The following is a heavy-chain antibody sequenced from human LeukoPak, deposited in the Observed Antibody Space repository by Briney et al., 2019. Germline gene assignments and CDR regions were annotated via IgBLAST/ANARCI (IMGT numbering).Heavy chain of an antibody. D-gene: IGHD1-26*01. V-gene: IGHV3-66*02. CDR1: GFTVSSNY. J-gene: IGHJ6*02. CDR3: ARVVGSYYGMDV. CDR2: IYSGGST. Sequence: GGSLRLSCAASGFTVSSNYMSWVRQAPGKGLEWVSVIYSGGSTYYADSVKGRFTISRDNSKNTLYLQMNSLRAEDTAVFYCARVVGSYYGMDVWGQGTTVTVSS.